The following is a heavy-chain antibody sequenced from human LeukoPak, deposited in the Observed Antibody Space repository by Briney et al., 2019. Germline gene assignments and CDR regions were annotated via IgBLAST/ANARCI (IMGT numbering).Heavy chain of an antibody. CDR3: ARDAPPEVDIPISDFDY. CDR1: GFTFSSYG. V-gene: IGHV3-21*01. D-gene: IGHD2-2*03. J-gene: IGHJ4*02. CDR2: ISSSSSYI. Sequence: GGSLRLSCAASGFTFSSYGMHWVRQAPGKGLEWVSSISSSSSYIYYADSVRGRFTISRDNAKNSLYLQMNSLRAEDTAVYYCARDAPPEVDIPISDFDYWGQGTLVTVSS.